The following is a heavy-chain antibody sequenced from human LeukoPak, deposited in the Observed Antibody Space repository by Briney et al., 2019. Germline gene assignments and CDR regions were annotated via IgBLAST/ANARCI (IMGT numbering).Heavy chain of an antibody. Sequence: ASVTVSCKASGYTFTSYYMHWVRQAPGQGLEWMGIINPSGGSTSYAQTFQGRVTMTRDTSTSTVYMELSSLRSEDTAVYYCSRDWRYCSAGSCYDYYYGMDVWGQGTTVTVSS. CDR1: GYTFTSYY. V-gene: IGHV1-46*01. D-gene: IGHD2-15*01. CDR3: SRDWRYCSAGSCYDYYYGMDV. CDR2: INPSGGST. J-gene: IGHJ6*02.